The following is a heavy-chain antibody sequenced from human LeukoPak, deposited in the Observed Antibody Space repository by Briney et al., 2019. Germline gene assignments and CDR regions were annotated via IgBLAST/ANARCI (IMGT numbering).Heavy chain of an antibody. CDR2: IYSGGST. CDR1: GFTVSNNY. V-gene: IGHV3-53*01. Sequence: AGGSLRLSCAASGFTVSNNYMSWVRQAPGKGLEWVSVIYSGGSTYYADSVKGRFTISRDTSKNTLSLQMNSLRAEDTAVYYCARVRVTTSPIARYYYYYGMDVWGQGTTVTVSS. D-gene: IGHD4-11*01. J-gene: IGHJ6*02. CDR3: ARVRVTTSPIARYYYYYGMDV.